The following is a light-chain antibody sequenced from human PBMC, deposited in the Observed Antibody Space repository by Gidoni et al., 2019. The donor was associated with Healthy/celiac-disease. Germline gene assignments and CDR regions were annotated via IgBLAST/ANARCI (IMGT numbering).Light chain of an antibody. V-gene: IGKV1-12*01. J-gene: IGKJ4*01. CDR2: AAS. CDR1: QGISSW. CDR3: QQANSFPLT. Sequence: DIQMTQSPSSVSASVGDRVTITCRASQGISSWVAWYQQKPGKAPKLLIYAASSLQSGVPSRFSGSGSGTDFTLIISSLQPEDFATYYCQQANSFPLTFXGXTKVEIK.